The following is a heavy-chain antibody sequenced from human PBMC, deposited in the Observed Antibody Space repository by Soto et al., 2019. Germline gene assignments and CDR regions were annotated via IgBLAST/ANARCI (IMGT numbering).Heavy chain of an antibody. CDR1: GYTFTSYG. CDR3: ARVRGYKWNEHVDY. D-gene: IGHD1-20*01. Sequence: QVQLVQSGAEVKKPGASVKVSCKASGYTFTSYGISWVRQAPGQGLEWMGWISAYNGNTNYAQKLQGRVTMTTDTTTSTAYMELRILRSDDTAVFYCARVRGYKWNEHVDYWGQGTLVTVSS. CDR2: ISAYNGNT. V-gene: IGHV1-18*01. J-gene: IGHJ4*02.